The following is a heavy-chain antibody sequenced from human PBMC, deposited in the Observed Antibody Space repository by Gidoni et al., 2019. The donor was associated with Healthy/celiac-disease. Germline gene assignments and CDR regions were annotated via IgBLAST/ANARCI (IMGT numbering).Heavy chain of an antibody. J-gene: IGHJ4*02. V-gene: IGHV3-23*01. Sequence: EVQLLEPGGGLVQPGGSLRLSCAASGFTFSSYAMIWVRQAPGKGLEWVSAISGSGGSTYYADSVKGRFTISRDNSKNTLYLQMNSLRAEDTAVYYCAPAPYSAILDYWGQGTLVTVSS. CDR3: APAPYSAILDY. CDR2: ISGSGGST. CDR1: GFTFSSYA. D-gene: IGHD6-13*01.